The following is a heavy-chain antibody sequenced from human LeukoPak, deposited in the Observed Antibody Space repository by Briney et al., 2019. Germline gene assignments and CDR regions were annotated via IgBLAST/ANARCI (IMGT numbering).Heavy chain of an antibody. CDR1: GLTFSSYV. Sequence: GGSLRLSCAASGLTFSSYVMSWVRQAPGKGLEWVSAISGSGGSTYYADSVKGRFTISRDNSKNTLYLQMNSLRVEDTAVYYCAKVPRLVTMIAHYFDYWGQGTLVTVSP. D-gene: IGHD3-22*01. CDR3: AKVPRLVTMIAHYFDY. V-gene: IGHV3-23*01. CDR2: ISGSGGST. J-gene: IGHJ4*02.